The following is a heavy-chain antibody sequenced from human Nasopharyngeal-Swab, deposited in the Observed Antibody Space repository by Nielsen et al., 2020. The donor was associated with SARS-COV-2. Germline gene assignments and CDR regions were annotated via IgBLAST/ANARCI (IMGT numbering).Heavy chain of an antibody. J-gene: IGHJ6*02. Sequence: WIRQPPGKGQEWIGEINHSGSTNYNPSLKSRVTISVDTSKNQFSLKLSSVTAADTAVYYCARGPGLLLGYYYYYGMDVWGQGTTVTVSS. D-gene: IGHD2-15*01. CDR3: ARGPGLLLGYYYYYGMDV. V-gene: IGHV4-34*01. CDR2: INHSGST.